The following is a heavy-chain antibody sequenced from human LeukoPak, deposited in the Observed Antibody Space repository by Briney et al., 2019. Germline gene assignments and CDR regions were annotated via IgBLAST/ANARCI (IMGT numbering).Heavy chain of an antibody. J-gene: IGHJ6*02. CDR3: ASGEMATIPLYYYYGMDV. V-gene: IGHV1-2*02. CDR1: GYTFTGYY. D-gene: IGHD5-24*01. CDR2: INPNSGGT. Sequence: ASVKVSCKASGYTFTGYYMHWVRQAPGQGLEWMGWINPNSGGTNYAQKFQGRVTMTRDTSISTAYMELSRLRSDDTAVYYCASGEMATIPLYYYYGMDVWGQGTTVTVSS.